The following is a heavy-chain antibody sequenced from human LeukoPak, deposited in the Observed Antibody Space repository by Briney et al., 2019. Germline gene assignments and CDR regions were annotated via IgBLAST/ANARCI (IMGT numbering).Heavy chain of an antibody. V-gene: IGHV4-39*01. J-gene: IGHJ4*02. CDR2: IYYSGST. CDR1: GGSISGSSYY. D-gene: IGHD3-10*01. CDR3: ARHYGP. Sequence: SETLSLTCTVSGGSISGSSYYWGWIRQPPGKGLEWIRSIYYSGSTYYNPSLKSRVTISVDTSKNQFPLKLNSVTATDTAVYYRARHYGPWGQGTLVTVSS.